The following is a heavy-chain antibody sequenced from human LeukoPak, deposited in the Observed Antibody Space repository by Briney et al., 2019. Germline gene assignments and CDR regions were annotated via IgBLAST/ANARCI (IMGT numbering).Heavy chain of an antibody. J-gene: IGHJ4*02. D-gene: IGHD5-18*01. CDR1: GFTFSSYG. Sequence: GGSLRLSCAASGFTFSSYGMHWVRQAPGKGLEWVAFIRYDGGNKYYADSVKGRITISRDNSKNTLYLQMNSLRAEDTAVYYCAKEGQGYSYGYDYFDYWGQGTLVTVSS. V-gene: IGHV3-30*02. CDR3: AKEGQGYSYGYDYFDY. CDR2: IRYDGGNK.